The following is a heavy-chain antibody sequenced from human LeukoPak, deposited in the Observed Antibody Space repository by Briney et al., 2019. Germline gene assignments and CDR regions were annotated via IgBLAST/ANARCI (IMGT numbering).Heavy chain of an antibody. D-gene: IGHD3-3*01. J-gene: IGHJ4*02. CDR3: AKGKYDFWSGYYPFDY. V-gene: IGHV3-30*18. CDR2: ISYDGSNK. Sequence: PGGSLGLSCAASGFTFSSYGMHWVRQAPGKGLEWVAVISYDGSNKYYADSVKGRFTISRDNSKNTLYLQMNSLRAEDTAVYYCAKGKYDFWSGYYPFDYWGQGTLVTVSS. CDR1: GFTFSSYG.